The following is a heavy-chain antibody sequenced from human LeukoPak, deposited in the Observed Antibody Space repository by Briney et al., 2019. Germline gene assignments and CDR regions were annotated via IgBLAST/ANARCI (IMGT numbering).Heavy chain of an antibody. CDR3: VRHGGTRVTLVEVYYFDS. CDR2: IYHTGGT. CDR1: GGSITSSSYY. V-gene: IGHV4-39*01. J-gene: IGHJ4*02. Sequence: PSETLSLTCSVSGGSITSSSYYWGWIRQPPEKGLEWTGSIYHTGGTYYSPSLKSRVSISVDTSKNQFSLKLSSVTAADTAVYYCVRHGGTRVTLVEVYYFDSWGQGTLVTVSS. D-gene: IGHD4-11*01.